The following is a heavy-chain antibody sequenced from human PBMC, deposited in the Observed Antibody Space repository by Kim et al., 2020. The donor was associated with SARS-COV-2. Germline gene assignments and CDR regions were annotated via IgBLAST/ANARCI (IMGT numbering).Heavy chain of an antibody. V-gene: IGHV3-21*01. Sequence: GGSLRLSCAASGFTFSSYSMNWVRQAPGKGLEWVSSISSSSSYIYYADSVKGRFTISRDNAKNSLYLQMNSLRAEDTAVYYCARDLSGSPGHHYYYDGIDVWGQGTTVTVSS. D-gene: IGHD5-12*01. J-gene: IGHJ6*02. CDR1: GFTFSSYS. CDR3: ARDLSGSPGHHYYYDGIDV. CDR2: ISSSSSYI.